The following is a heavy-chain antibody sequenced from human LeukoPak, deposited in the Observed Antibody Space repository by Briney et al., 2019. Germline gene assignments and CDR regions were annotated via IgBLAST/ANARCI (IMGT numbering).Heavy chain of an antibody. CDR3: AKDLRPHYYDSSGYSS. J-gene: IGHJ5*02. CDR2: ISGSGGST. CDR1: GFTFSTYA. D-gene: IGHD3-22*01. Sequence: GGSLRLSCAASGFTFSTYAMSWVRQAPGKGLEWVSGISGSGGSTYYADSVKGRFTISRDNSKNTLYLQMNSLRAEDTAVYYCAKDLRPHYYDSSGYSSWGQGTLVTVSS. V-gene: IGHV3-23*01.